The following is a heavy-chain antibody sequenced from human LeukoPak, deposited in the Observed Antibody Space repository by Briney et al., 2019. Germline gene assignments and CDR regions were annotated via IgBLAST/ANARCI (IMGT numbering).Heavy chain of an antibody. CDR3: ARGGYSYGFYYYYYMDV. CDR1: GGSISSYY. J-gene: IGHJ6*03. V-gene: IGHV4-59*01. D-gene: IGHD5-18*01. Sequence: SETLSLTCTVSGGSISSYYLSWIRQPPGKGLEWIGYIYYSGSTNYNPSLKSRVTISVDTPKNQFSLKLSSVTAADTAVYYCARGGYSYGFYYYYYMDVWGKGTTVTVSS. CDR2: IYYSGST.